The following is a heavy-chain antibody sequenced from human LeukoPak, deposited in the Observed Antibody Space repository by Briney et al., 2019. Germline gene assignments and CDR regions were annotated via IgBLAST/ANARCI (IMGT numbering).Heavy chain of an antibody. D-gene: IGHD1-7*01. CDR1: GFTFSSYG. V-gene: IGHV3-30*02. CDR3: AKDRAELFEY. Sequence: GGSLRLSCAASGFTFSSYGMHWVRQAPRKGLEWVAFIRYDGSNKYYADSVKGRFTISRDNSKNTLHLQMNSLRAEDTAVYYCAKDRAELFEYWGQGTLVTVSS. J-gene: IGHJ4*02. CDR2: IRYDGSNK.